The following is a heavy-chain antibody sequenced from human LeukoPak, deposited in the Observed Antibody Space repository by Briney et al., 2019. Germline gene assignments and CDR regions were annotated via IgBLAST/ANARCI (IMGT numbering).Heavy chain of an antibody. D-gene: IGHD6-13*01. CDR3: ARQRIGAAVAPYYFDY. V-gene: IGHV5-10-1*01. J-gene: IGHJ4*02. Sequence: GESLKISCKGSGYSFTSYWINWVRQMPGKGLEWMGRIDPSDSYTNYSPSFQGHVTISADKSISTAYLQWSSLKASDTAMYYCARQRIGAAVAPYYFDYWGQGTLVTVSS. CDR2: IDPSDSYT. CDR1: GYSFTSYW.